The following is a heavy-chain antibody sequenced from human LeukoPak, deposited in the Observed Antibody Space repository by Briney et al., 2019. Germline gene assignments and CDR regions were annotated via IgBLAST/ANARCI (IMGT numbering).Heavy chain of an antibody. CDR3: ARVHSGYSSSWYYFDY. CDR1: GGSISSGGYY. Sequence: PSQTLSLTCTVSGGSISSGGYYWSWIRQHPGKGLEWIGEIYHSGSTNYNPSLKSRVTISVDKSKNQFSLKLSSVTAADTAVYYCARVHSGYSSSWYYFDYWGQGTLVTVSS. V-gene: IGHV4-31*03. D-gene: IGHD6-13*01. J-gene: IGHJ4*02. CDR2: IYHSGST.